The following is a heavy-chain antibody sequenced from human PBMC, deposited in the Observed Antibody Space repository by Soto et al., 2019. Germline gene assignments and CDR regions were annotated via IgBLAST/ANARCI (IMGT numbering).Heavy chain of an antibody. CDR1: GVSMNNYF. CDR3: ARSSTGYRFDP. J-gene: IGHJ5*02. Sequence: PSETLSLTCTISGVSMNNYFWTWIRQPPGKTLEWIGYVYNIGSTKYSPSLKSRVTISADTSKNLSSLKLRSVTAADTAVYYCARSSTGYRFDPWRQGTLVTVSS. V-gene: IGHV4-59*01. CDR2: VYNIGST. D-gene: IGHD2-8*02.